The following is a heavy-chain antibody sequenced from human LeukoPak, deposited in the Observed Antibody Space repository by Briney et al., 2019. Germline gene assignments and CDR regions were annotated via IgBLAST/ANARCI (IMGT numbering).Heavy chain of an antibody. CDR2: SRSKANSYTT. V-gene: IGHV3-72*01. CDR3: ARGSGSYFDY. CDR1: GFTFSDHY. J-gene: IGHJ4*02. D-gene: IGHD3-3*01. Sequence: PGGSLRLSCAASGFTFSDHYMDWVRQAPGKGLEWVGRSRSKANSYTTEYAASVKGRFTISRGDSQNSLYMQMNNLKTEDTAVYYCARGSGSYFDYWGQGTLVTVSS.